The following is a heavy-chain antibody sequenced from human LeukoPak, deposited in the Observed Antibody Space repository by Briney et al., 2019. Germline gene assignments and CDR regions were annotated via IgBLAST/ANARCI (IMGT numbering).Heavy chain of an antibody. Sequence: SETLSLTCTVSGGSISSYYWSWIRQPPGKGLEWIGYIYYRSTNYNPSLKSRVTISIDTSKNQLSLKLSSVTAADTAVYYCARAAVVVTDYYGMDVWGQGTTVTVSS. J-gene: IGHJ6*02. D-gene: IGHD3-22*01. CDR2: IYYRST. CDR3: ARAAVVVTDYYGMDV. CDR1: GGSISSYY. V-gene: IGHV4-59*08.